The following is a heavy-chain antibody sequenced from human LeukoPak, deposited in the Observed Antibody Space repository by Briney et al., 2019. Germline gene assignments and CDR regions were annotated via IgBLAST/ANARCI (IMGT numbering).Heavy chain of an antibody. CDR3: AKEGLLGGYFFDL. CDR1: GFPFSRYS. Sequence: GGSLRLSCAASGFPFSRYSMAWVRQAPGRGLDWVSTVGGRGGDRTFYADSVKGRYTVSRDNSRDTVYLQMSNLGADDTAIYHCAKEGLLGGYFFDLWGQGAPVTVSS. V-gene: IGHV3-23*01. J-gene: IGHJ4*02. CDR2: VGGRGGDRT. D-gene: IGHD1-26*01.